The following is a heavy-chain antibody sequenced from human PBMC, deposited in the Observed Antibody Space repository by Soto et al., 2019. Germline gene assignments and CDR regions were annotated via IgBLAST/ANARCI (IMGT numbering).Heavy chain of an antibody. V-gene: IGHV1-46*01. CDR1: GYTLTSYY. Sequence: ASVKVSCKASGYTLTSYYLHWVRQAPGQGPEWMGIINPSGGITNDAQKFQDRINMTRDMSTSTGYMELSSMRSEDTAVYYCARGISTTRYYYYYGMDVWGQGTTVTVSS. CDR3: ARGISTTRYYYYYGMDV. D-gene: IGHD2-2*01. J-gene: IGHJ6*02. CDR2: INPSGGIT.